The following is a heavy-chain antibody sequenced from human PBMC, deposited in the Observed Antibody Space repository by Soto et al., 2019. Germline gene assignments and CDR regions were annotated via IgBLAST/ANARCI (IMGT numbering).Heavy chain of an antibody. J-gene: IGHJ1*01. CDR1: GYTFTGYY. D-gene: IGHD3-10*01. CDR3: ARVSDLGRPNVGMSYGSGSYLLRH. CDR2: ITAGNGNT. V-gene: IGHV1-3*01. Sequence: ASVKVSCKASGYTFTGYYMHWVRQAPGQGLEWMAWITAGNGNTKYSQKFQGRVTITRDTSASTAYREVSRLTFDATAVYDCARVSDLGRPNVGMSYGSGSYLLRHWGQSTLVTVSS.